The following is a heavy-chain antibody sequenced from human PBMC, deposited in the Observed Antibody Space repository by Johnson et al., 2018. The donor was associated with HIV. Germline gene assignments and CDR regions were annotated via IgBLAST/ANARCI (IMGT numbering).Heavy chain of an antibody. CDR1: GFTFDDYA. CDR2: ISYDGCNK. Sequence: VQLVESGGVAIQPGGSLRLSCAASGFTFDDYAMHWVRQAPGKGLEWVAVISYDGCNKYYADSVKGRFTISRDTSKNTLYLQMNSLRAEDTAVYYCARDNGGGSAWGQGTTVTVSS. V-gene: IGHV3-30*04. CDR3: ARDNGGGSA. D-gene: IGHD4-23*01. J-gene: IGHJ3*01.